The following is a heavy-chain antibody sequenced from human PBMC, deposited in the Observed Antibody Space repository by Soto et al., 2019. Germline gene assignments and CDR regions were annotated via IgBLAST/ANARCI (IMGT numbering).Heavy chain of an antibody. D-gene: IGHD5-12*01. J-gene: IGHJ4*02. Sequence: ASVKVSCKASGYTFTGYYMHWVRQAPGQGLEWMGWINPNSGGTNYAQKFQGRVTMTRDTSISTAYMELSRLRSDDTAVYYCARDPRGYSAYDDFYFDYWGQGTLVTVSS. CDR1: GYTFTGYY. CDR2: INPNSGGT. CDR3: ARDPRGYSAYDDFYFDY. V-gene: IGHV1-2*02.